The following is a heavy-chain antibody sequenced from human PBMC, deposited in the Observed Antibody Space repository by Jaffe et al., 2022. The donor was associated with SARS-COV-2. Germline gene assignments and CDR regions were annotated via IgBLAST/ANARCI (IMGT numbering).Heavy chain of an antibody. Sequence: QVQLVQSGAEVKKPGASVKVSCKTSGYTFTNYYMHWARQAPGQGLEWMGVINPSGGSTTYAQKFQGRVTMTRDTSTTTVYMELSSLKSEDTGVYYCARVGGWFGGVDYWGQGTLVIVSS. D-gene: IGHD3-16*01. CDR2: INPSGGST. J-gene: IGHJ4*02. CDR1: GYTFTNYY. CDR3: ARVGGWFGGVDY. V-gene: IGHV1-46*01.